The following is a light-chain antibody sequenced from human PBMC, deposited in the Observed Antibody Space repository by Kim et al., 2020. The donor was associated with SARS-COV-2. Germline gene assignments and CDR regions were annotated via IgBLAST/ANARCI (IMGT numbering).Light chain of an antibody. V-gene: IGKV1-5*03. J-gene: IGKJ1*01. CDR1: QNISYW. CDR2: KAS. CDR3: QQYNSYSWT. Sequence: DIQMTQSHSTLSASVGDRVTIPCRASQNISYWLAWYQQQPGKAPKLLIYKASRLVSGVPSRFSGSGSGTEFTLAISSLQPADSATYYCQQYNSYSWTFGQGTKVDIK.